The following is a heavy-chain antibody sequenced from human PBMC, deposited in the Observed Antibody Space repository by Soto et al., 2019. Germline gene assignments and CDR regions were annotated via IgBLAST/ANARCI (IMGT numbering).Heavy chain of an antibody. V-gene: IGHV1-58*01. CDR1: GFTFTSSA. Sequence: SVKVSCKASGFTFTSSAVHWVRQARGQRLEWIGWIVVGSGNTNYAQKFQERVTITRDMSTSTAYMELSSLRSEDTAVYYCAAVPHSYGYYFDYWGQGTLVTVS. J-gene: IGHJ4*02. CDR2: IVVGSGNT. D-gene: IGHD5-18*01. CDR3: AAVPHSYGYYFDY.